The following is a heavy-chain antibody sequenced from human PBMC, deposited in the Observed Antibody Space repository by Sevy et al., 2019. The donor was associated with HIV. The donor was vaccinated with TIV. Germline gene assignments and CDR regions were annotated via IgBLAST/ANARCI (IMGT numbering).Heavy chain of an antibody. V-gene: IGHV3-23*01. CDR1: EITLSNYA. CDR2: ISGSGGST. D-gene: IGHD2-15*01. Sequence: GGSLRLSCAASEITLSNYAMNWVRQAPGRGLEWVSPISGSGGSTYYADSVKGRFTISRDNSKNTLSLQMHSLRVEDTAVYYCAKDRAVLVGDAFDLWGQGTMVTVSS. CDR3: AKDRAVLVGDAFDL. J-gene: IGHJ3*01.